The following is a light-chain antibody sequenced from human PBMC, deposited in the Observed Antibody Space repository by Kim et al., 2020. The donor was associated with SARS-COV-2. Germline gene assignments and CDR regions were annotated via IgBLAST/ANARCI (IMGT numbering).Light chain of an antibody. V-gene: IGLV3-21*04. CDR3: QVWDSSSDHPV. CDR1: NIGSKS. CDR2: YDS. Sequence: APGKTARITCGGTNIGSKSVHWYQQMPGQAPVLVIYYDSDRPSGIPERFSGSNSGNTATLTISRVEAGDEADYYCQVWDSSSDHPVFGGGTQLTVL. J-gene: IGLJ3*02.